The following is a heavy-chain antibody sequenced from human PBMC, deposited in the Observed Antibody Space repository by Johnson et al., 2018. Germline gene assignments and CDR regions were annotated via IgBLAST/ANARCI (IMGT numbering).Heavy chain of an antibody. J-gene: IGHJ4*02. CDR2: ISYDGSNK. CDR3: AKGREISIFLVS. CDR1: GFTFSTYG. Sequence: VQLVESGGGVVQPGRSLRLSCAASGFTFSTYGMHWVRQDPGKGLEWVAVISYDGSNKFYADSVKGRFTISRDNSKNTVSLQMNSRRAEDTAMYHCAKGREISIFLVSWGQGTLVTVSS. V-gene: IGHV3-30*18. D-gene: IGHD3-3*02.